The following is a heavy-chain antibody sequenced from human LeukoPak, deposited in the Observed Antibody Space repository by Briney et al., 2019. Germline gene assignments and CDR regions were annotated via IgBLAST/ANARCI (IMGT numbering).Heavy chain of an antibody. CDR3: ARDQYYYDSSGYYLFDY. Sequence: SETLSLTCAVSGGSFSGYYWTWIRQSPGKGLEWIGEISPGGNTNENPSPSLKSRVTISVNRSKNQFSLKLSSVTAADTAVYYCARDQYYYDSSGYYLFDYWGQGTLVTVSS. CDR1: GGSFSGYY. D-gene: IGHD3-22*01. CDR2: ISPGGNT. V-gene: IGHV4-34*01. J-gene: IGHJ4*02.